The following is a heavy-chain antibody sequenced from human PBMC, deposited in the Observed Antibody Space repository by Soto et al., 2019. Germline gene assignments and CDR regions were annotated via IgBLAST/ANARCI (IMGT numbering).Heavy chain of an antibody. J-gene: IGHJ3*02. CDR2: IYISGST. Sequence: SETLSLTCTVSGGSISSYSWSWIRQPAGKGLEWIGRIYISGSTNYNPSLKSRVTMSVDTSKNQFSLKLSSVTAADTAVYYCAIGYYDYVWGRYRYDAFDIWGQGTMVTVSS. V-gene: IGHV4-4*07. D-gene: IGHD3-16*02. CDR1: GGSISSYS. CDR3: AIGYYDYVWGRYRYDAFDI.